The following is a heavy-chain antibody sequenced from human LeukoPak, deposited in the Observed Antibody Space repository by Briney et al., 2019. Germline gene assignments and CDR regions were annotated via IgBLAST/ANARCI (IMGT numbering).Heavy chain of an antibody. CDR3: ARSVVTLYWYFDL. CDR2: IYYSGST. Sequence: PSETLSLTCTVSGGSISSYYWSWVRQPPGEGLEWVGYIYYSGSTNYNPSLKSRITISLDTSKNQFSLKLSSVTTADTAVYYCARSVVTLYWYFDLWGRGTLVTVSS. J-gene: IGHJ2*01. V-gene: IGHV4-59*01. D-gene: IGHD4-23*01. CDR1: GGSISSYY.